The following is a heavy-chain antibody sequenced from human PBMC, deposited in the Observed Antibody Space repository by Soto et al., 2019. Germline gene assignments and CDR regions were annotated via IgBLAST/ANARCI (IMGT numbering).Heavy chain of an antibody. CDR3: ARGLTNGDPSY. V-gene: IGHV3-48*01. D-gene: IGHD4-17*01. CDR2: ISSSSSTI. CDR1: GFTFSSYS. Sequence: GGSLRLSCAASGFTFSSYSMNWVRQAPGKGLEWVSYISSSSSTIYYADSVKGRFTISRDNAKNSLYLQMNSLRAEDTAVYYCARGLTNGDPSYWVQGTLVTVSS. J-gene: IGHJ4*02.